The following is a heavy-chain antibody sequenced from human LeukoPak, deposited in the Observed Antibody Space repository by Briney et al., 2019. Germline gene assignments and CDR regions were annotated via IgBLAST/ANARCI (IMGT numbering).Heavy chain of an antibody. V-gene: IGHV4-39*01. CDR3: ARSSGWFDP. J-gene: IGHJ5*02. CDR2: IDYSGST. D-gene: IGHD6-6*01. CDR1: GVSSRSSNYY. Sequence: SETLSLTCTVSGVSSRSSNYYWGWIRQPPGKGLEWIASIDYSGSTHYNPSLKSRVTISVDTSKNLFHLKMISVTAADAAVYYCARSSGWFDPWGQGTRVTVSS.